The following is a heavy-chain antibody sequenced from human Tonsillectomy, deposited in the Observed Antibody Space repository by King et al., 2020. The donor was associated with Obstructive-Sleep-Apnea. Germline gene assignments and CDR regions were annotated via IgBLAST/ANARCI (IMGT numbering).Heavy chain of an antibody. CDR1: GFTFNSYG. D-gene: IGHD1-26*01. V-gene: IGHV3-30*02. CDR3: AKETGYYSGYVHH. CDR2: IRYDGSNK. Sequence: VQLVESGGGVVQRGGSLRLSCAASGFTFNSYGMHWVRQAPGKGLEWVAFIRYDGSNKYYADSVKGRFTIYRDNSENTLYLQMNSLRGEDTAVYYCAKETGYYSGYVHHWGQGTLVTVSS. J-gene: IGHJ1*01.